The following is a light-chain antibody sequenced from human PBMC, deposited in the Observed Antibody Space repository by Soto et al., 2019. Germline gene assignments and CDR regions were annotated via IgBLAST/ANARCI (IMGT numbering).Light chain of an antibody. V-gene: IGKV3-11*01. CDR2: GAS. Sequence: EIEFTQSPATLSLSPGEIATLAYRSTSSVSSYLAWYQQKPGQAPRLLIYGASSRATGIPDRFSGSGSGTAFTLTISSLEPEDFAVYYCQKCSNWPVNFGEGTKVDIK. CDR1: SSVSSY. J-gene: IGKJ4*01. CDR3: QKCSNWPVN.